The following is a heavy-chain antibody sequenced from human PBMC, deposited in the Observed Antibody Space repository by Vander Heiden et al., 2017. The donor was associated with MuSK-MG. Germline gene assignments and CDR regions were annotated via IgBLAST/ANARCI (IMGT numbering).Heavy chain of an antibody. V-gene: IGHV4-31*03. CDR1: GGSISSGGYY. J-gene: IGHJ5*02. CDR3: ARADLAAASVKGWFDP. CDR2: IHYTGST. Sequence: QVQLQESRPGLVKPSQTLSLTCTFSGGSISSGGYYWSWIRQHPGKGLEWIGYIHYTGSTYYNPSLESRVTMSVDTSKNQFSLKLSSVTAADTAVYYCARADLAAASVKGWFDPWGQGTLVTVSS. D-gene: IGHD6-13*01.